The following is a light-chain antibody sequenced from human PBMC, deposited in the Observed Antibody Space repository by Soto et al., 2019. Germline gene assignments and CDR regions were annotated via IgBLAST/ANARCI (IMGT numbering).Light chain of an antibody. CDR1: QSIGSNY. J-gene: IGKJ5*01. Sequence: EIVLTKSPGTLSLSPGERATLSCRASQSIGSNYLAWYQQKPGQAPRLLIYGASTRATGIPARFSGSASGTDFTLTISGLEPEDFAVYYCQQFDNSPITFGRGTRLEIK. CDR2: GAS. V-gene: IGKV3-20*01. CDR3: QQFDNSPIT.